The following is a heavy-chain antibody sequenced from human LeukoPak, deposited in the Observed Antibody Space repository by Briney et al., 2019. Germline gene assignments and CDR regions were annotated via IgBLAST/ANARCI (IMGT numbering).Heavy chain of an antibody. CDR1: ARSIISGFH. V-gene: IGHV4-38-2*02. CDR3: ARVRYSSGWIDY. J-gene: IGHJ4*02. CDR2: MYHGGST. Sequence: SETLSLTCTSPARSIISGFHWGWIRQPPGKGLDWIGSMYHGGSTYYNPSLKSRVTISVDTSKNQFSLKVSSVTAADTAVYYCARVRYSSGWIDYWGQGTLVTVSS. D-gene: IGHD6-19*01.